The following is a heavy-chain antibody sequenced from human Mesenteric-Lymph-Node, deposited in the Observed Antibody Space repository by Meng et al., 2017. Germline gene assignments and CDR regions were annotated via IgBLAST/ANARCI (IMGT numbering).Heavy chain of an antibody. V-gene: IGHV3-21*01. CDR2: ISGSSNYI. CDR1: GFTFSSYT. D-gene: IGHD5-18*01. J-gene: IGHJ4*02. Sequence: EVQLVESGGGLVKPGGSLRLSCAASGFTFSSYTMNWVRRAPGKGLEWVSSISGSSNYIYSADSVKGRFTISRDNAKNSLYLQMNSLRAEDTAVYYCARDTPGLLFDYWGQGTLVTVSS. CDR3: ARDTPGLLFDY.